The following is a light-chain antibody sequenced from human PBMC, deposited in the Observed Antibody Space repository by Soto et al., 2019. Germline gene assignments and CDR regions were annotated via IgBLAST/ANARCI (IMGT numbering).Light chain of an antibody. CDR1: QSSDTY. J-gene: IGKJ4*01. CDR3: HQRYNWPLT. Sequence: EIVLTQSPATLSSSPGERATLSCRASQSSDTYLAWYQQKPGQAPRLLIYDASDRSTGIPARFSGSASGTAFNLTIRRLEPEDFALYYCHQRYNWPLTFGGGTKVDIE. CDR2: DAS. V-gene: IGKV3-11*01.